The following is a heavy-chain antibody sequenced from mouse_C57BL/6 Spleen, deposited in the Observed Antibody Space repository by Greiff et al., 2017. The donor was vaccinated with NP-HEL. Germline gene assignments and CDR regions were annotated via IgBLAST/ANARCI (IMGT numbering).Heavy chain of an antibody. CDR3: ARRGYGSSYWYFDA. V-gene: IGHV1-69*01. D-gene: IGHD1-1*01. CDR1: GYTFTSYW. Sequence: QVQLQQPGAELVMPGASVKLSCKASGYTFTSYWMHWVKQRPGQGLEWIGEIDPSDSYTNYNQKFKGKSTLTVDKSSSTAYMQLSSLTSEDSAVYYCARRGYGSSYWYFDAWGTGTTVTVSS. J-gene: IGHJ1*03. CDR2: IDPSDSYT.